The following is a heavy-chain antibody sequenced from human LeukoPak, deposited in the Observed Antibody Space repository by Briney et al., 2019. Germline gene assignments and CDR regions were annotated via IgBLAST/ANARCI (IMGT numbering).Heavy chain of an antibody. Sequence: GGSLRLFCAASGFTFSSYAMSWVREAPGKGLECVSTIIGSGGSKYYADAVRGRFNISRHNSENTLYRTVNSLRAEDTAVYYCAILGSTWFDPWGQGTLVTVSS. V-gene: IGHV3-23*01. D-gene: IGHD1-26*01. CDR3: AILGSTWFDP. J-gene: IGHJ5*02. CDR1: GFTFSSYA. CDR2: IIGSGGSK.